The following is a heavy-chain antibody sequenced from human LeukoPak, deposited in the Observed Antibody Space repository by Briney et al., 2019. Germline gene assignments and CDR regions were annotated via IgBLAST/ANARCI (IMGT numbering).Heavy chain of an antibody. J-gene: IGHJ5*02. Sequence: GESLKISCKGSGYSFTSYWIGWVRQMPGKGLEWMGIIYPGDSDTRYSPSFQGQVTISADKSISTAYLQWSSLKASDTAMYYCARDRSYYDSSGYPFDPWGQGTLVTVSS. CDR1: GYSFTSYW. D-gene: IGHD3-22*01. V-gene: IGHV5-51*01. CDR3: ARDRSYYDSSGYPFDP. CDR2: IYPGDSDT.